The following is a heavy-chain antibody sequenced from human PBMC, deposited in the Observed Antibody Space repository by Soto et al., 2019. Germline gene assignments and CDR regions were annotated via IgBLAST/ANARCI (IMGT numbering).Heavy chain of an antibody. Sequence: PGESLKISCKGSGYSFTSYWISWVRQMPGKGLEWMGRIDPSDSYTNYSPSFQGHVTISADKSISTAYLQWSSLKASNTAMYYWARPGRYYDSPDSEYYYGMDVWGQGTTVTVSS. CDR3: ARPGRYYDSPDSEYYYGMDV. CDR1: GYSFTSYW. J-gene: IGHJ6*02. V-gene: IGHV5-10-1*01. D-gene: IGHD3-22*01. CDR2: IDPSDSYT.